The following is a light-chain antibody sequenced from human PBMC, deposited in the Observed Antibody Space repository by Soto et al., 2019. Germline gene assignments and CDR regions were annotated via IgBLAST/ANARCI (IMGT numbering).Light chain of an antibody. CDR1: QSVSSK. Sequence: IVITQSPSTLSVYPGEGATLSCRASQSVSSKLAWYQQKPGQAPTRLIYGASSRAPGIPYRFSGSGSGTDFTLPIGRFEPEDFAVYYCQPYGSSLTWPFGQGTNVDIK. CDR2: GAS. V-gene: IGKV3-20*01. CDR3: QPYGSSLTWP. J-gene: IGKJ1*01.